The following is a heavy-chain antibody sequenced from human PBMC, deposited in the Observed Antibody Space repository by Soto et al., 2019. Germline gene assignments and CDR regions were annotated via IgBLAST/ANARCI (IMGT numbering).Heavy chain of an antibody. J-gene: IGHJ4*02. Sequence: PSETLSLTCAVYGGSFSGYYWSWIRQPPGKGLEWIGEINHSGSTNYNPSLKSRVTISVDTSKNQFSLKLSSVTAADTAVYYCARGQIYYDSSGYYPGPFDYWGQGTLVTVSS. V-gene: IGHV4-34*01. CDR3: ARGQIYYDSSGYYPGPFDY. D-gene: IGHD3-22*01. CDR2: INHSGST. CDR1: GGSFSGYY.